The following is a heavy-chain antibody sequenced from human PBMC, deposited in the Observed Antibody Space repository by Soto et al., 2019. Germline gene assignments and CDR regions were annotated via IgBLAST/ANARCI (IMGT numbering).Heavy chain of an antibody. D-gene: IGHD5-18*01. J-gene: IGHJ6*02. CDR1: GFTFRTYW. Sequence: EVQLVESGGGLVQPGGSLRLSCGASGFTFRTYWLSWVRQVPGKGLEWVANINQDGSEKNYVDSVKGRFTISRDNAKNSLYLQMSSLRAEDTALYYCARDSSTSLYSYDYHCMDVWGQGTTVTVSS. CDR2: INQDGSEK. V-gene: IGHV3-7*05. CDR3: ARDSSTSLYSYDYHCMDV.